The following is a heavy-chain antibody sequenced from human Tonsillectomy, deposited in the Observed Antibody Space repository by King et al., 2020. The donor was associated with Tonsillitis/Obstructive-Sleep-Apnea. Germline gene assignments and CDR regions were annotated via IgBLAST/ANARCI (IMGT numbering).Heavy chain of an antibody. CDR3: AHRCVGAGLDN. V-gene: IGHV2-5*01. CDR2: IQWNDEK. J-gene: IGHJ4*02. CDR1: GFSLSTNGVG. Sequence: TLKESGPTLVKPTQTLTLTCTFSGFSLSTNGVGVGWIRQPPGKALEWLAGIQWNDEKNYRPSLNNRLTITKDTSKNQVVLTMTNMDPADTATYYCAHRCVGAGLDNWGQGTLVSVSS. D-gene: IGHD3-16*01.